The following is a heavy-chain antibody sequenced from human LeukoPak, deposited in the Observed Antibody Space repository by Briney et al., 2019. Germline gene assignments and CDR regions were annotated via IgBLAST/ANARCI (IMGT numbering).Heavy chain of an antibody. CDR2: ISGSGGST. D-gene: IGHD4-17*01. Sequence: GGSLRLSCAASGFTFSSYAMSWVRRAPGKGLEWVSAISGSGGSTYYADSVKGRFTISRDNSKSKLYVQMDSLRAEDTAVYYCAKAYYGDYYDYWGQGTLVTVSS. V-gene: IGHV3-23*01. CDR3: AKAYYGDYYDY. J-gene: IGHJ4*02. CDR1: GFTFSSYA.